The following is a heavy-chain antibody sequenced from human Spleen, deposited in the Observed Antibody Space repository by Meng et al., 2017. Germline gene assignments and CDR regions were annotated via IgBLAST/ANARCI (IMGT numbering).Heavy chain of an antibody. D-gene: IGHD2-2*02. V-gene: IGHV4-31*03. Sequence: QVQLQESGPGLVKPSQTLSLTCTVPGGSISSGGYYWSWIRQHPGKGLEWIGYIYYSGSTYYNPSLKSRVTVSIDTSKNQFSLKLSSVTAADTAVYYCARHGDCSSTSCYISYWGQGTLVTVSS. CDR3: ARHGDCSSTSCYISY. CDR1: GGSISSGGYY. J-gene: IGHJ4*02. CDR2: IYYSGST.